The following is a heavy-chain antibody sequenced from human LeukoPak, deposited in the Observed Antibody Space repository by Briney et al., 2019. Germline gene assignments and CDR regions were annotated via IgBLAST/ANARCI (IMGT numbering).Heavy chain of an antibody. CDR3: ARDLGGMDV. CDR1: GYPFTGYY. CDR2: INPNSGGT. Sequence: GASVEVSFKASGYPFTGYYMHWVRQAPGQGLEWMGRINPNSGGTNYAQKFQGRVTMTRDTSISTAYMELGRLRSDDTAVYYCARDLGGMDVWGQGTTVTVSS. V-gene: IGHV1-2*06. J-gene: IGHJ6*02.